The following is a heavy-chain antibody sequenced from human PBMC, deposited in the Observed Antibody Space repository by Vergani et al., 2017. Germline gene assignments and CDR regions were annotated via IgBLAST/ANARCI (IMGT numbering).Heavy chain of an antibody. V-gene: IGHV3-48*01. D-gene: IGHD2-15*01. CDR3: ARVVRDLVVVVAATRYYYYMDV. CDR1: GFTFSSYS. J-gene: IGHJ6*03. Sequence: EVQLVESGGGLVQPGGSLRLSCAASGFTFSSYSMNWVRQAPGKGLEWVAYISSSSSTRYYADAVKGRFTISRDNAKNSLYMQMNSLRAEDTAVYYCARVVRDLVVVVAATRYYYYMDVWGKGTTVTVSS. CDR2: ISSSSSTR.